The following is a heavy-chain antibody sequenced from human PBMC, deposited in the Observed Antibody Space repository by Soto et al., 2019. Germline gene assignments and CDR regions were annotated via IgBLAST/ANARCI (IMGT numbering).Heavy chain of an antibody. CDR1: GGSVSSGSYY. Sequence: SDTLSLTCTFSGGSVSSGSYYWSWIRQPPGKGLEWIGYIYYSGSTNYNPSLKSRVTISVDTSKNQVSLKLSSVTAADTAVYYCARAYSSSSNYYYYYGMDVWGQGTTVPVSS. D-gene: IGHD6-6*01. V-gene: IGHV4-61*01. CDR2: IYYSGST. CDR3: ARAYSSSSNYYYYYGMDV. J-gene: IGHJ6*02.